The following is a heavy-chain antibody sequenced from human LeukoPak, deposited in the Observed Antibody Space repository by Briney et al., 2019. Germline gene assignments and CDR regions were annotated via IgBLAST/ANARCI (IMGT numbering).Heavy chain of an antibody. D-gene: IGHD2-15*01. Sequence: GGSLRLSCAASGFTLSSYWMHWVRQAPGKGPVWVSRINNDGSGTTYADSVKGRFTISRDDAKNTLYLQMNSLRAEDTAVYYCVRGGESTWSWGQGTLVTVSS. V-gene: IGHV3-74*01. CDR3: VRGGESTWS. J-gene: IGHJ5*02. CDR2: INNDGSGT. CDR1: GFTLSSYW.